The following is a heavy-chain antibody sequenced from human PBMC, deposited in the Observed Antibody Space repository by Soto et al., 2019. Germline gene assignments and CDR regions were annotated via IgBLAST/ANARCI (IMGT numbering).Heavy chain of an antibody. Sequence: ASVKVSCKASGGTFSSYTISWVRQAPGQGLEWMGRIIPILGIANYAQKFQGRVTITADKSTSTAYMELSSLRSEDTAVYYCARLSPLRWFDPWGQGTLVTVSS. V-gene: IGHV1-69*02. CDR3: ARLSPLRWFDP. J-gene: IGHJ5*02. CDR2: IIPILGIA. CDR1: GGTFSSYT.